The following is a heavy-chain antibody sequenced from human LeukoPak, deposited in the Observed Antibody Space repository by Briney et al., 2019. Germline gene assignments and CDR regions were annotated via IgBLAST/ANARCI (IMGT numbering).Heavy chain of an antibody. D-gene: IGHD4-17*01. Sequence: SETLSLTCTVSGGSITSYHWSWIRQPPGKGLEWIGYIHNSGNTNYNPSLKSRVTISIDTSKNQFSLKLSSVTAADTAVYYCARLSRAVTTFFDYWGQGTLVTVSS. CDR3: ARLSRAVTTFFDY. V-gene: IGHV4-59*08. CDR2: IHNSGNT. CDR1: GGSITSYH. J-gene: IGHJ4*02.